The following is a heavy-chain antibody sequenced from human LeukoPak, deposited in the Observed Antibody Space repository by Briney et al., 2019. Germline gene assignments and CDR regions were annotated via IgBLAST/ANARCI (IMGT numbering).Heavy chain of an antibody. V-gene: IGHV3-30-3*02. CDR2: ISYDGSNK. D-gene: IGHD2-2*01. CDR3: AKSQLSYSYYGMDV. CDR1: GFTFSSYA. J-gene: IGHJ6*02. Sequence: HPGGSLRLSCAASGFTFSSYAMHWVRQAPGKGLEWVAVISYDGSNKYYADSVKGRFTISRDNSKNTLYLQMNSLRAEDTAVYYCAKSQLSYSYYGMDVWGQGTTVTVSS.